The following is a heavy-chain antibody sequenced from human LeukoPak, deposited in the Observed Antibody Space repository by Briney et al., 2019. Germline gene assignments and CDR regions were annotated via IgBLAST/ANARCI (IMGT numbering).Heavy chain of an antibody. V-gene: IGHV1-18*01. CDR1: GYTFTSYG. CDR2: ISTYNGNT. CDR3: ARDRYYYDSNGYYYWFDP. D-gene: IGHD3-22*01. Sequence: ASVKVSCKASGYTFTSYGISWVRQAPGQGLEWMGWISTYNGNTNYAQKLQGRVTMTTDTSTRTAYMELRSLRFDDTAVYYCARDRYYYDSNGYYYWFDPWGQGTLVTASS. J-gene: IGHJ5*02.